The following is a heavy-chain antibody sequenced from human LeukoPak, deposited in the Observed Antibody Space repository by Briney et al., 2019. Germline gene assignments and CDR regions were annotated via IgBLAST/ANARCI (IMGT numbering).Heavy chain of an antibody. J-gene: IGHJ6*03. CDR3: ARRHSYYYYMDV. D-gene: IGHD3-3*02. CDR1: GYSSTSYW. CDR2: IYPGDSDT. V-gene: IGHV5-51*01. Sequence: GEYLKISCKGSGYSSTSYWIAWVRQMPGKGLEWMGIIYPGDSDTRYSPSFQGQVTISADKSISTAYLQWSSLKASDTATYYCARRHSYYYYMDVWGKGTTVTVSS.